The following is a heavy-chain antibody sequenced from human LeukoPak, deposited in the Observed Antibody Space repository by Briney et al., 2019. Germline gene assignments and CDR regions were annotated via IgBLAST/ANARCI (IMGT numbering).Heavy chain of an antibody. Sequence: GGSLRLSCTASGFTFSSYAMSWVRQAPGKGLEWVSAISGSGGSTYYADSVKGRFTISRDNPKNTLYLQMNSLRAEDTAVYYCAKVVRSSWYNFDYWGQGTLVTVSS. CDR2: ISGSGGST. D-gene: IGHD6-13*01. J-gene: IGHJ4*02. V-gene: IGHV3-23*01. CDR3: AKVVRSSWYNFDY. CDR1: GFTFSSYA.